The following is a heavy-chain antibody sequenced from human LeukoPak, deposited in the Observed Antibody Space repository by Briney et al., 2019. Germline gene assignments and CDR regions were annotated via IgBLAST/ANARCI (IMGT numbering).Heavy chain of an antibody. CDR1: GFTFSDYY. J-gene: IGHJ6*04. CDR2: ISSSGDTI. D-gene: IGHD3-10*02. Sequence: GGSLRLSCAASGFTFSDYYMSWIRQAPGKGLEWISYISSSGDTIFYADSVKGRFTISRDNAKNSLYLQMNSLRADDTAVYYCAELGITMIGGVWGKGTTVTISS. CDR3: AELGITMIGGV. V-gene: IGHV3-11*04.